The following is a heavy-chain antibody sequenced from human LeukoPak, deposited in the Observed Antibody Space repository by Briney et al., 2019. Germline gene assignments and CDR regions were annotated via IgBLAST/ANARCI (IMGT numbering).Heavy chain of an antibody. Sequence: QSGGSLSLSCAASGFTFSSYDMSWVRQPPGKGLEWVADINGSGSSTYYDDSVKGRFTISIDNSKNTLYLKMNSLRAEDTAVYYCAKDSADTAMCRGAFDIWGQGTMVTVSS. D-gene: IGHD5-18*01. V-gene: IGHV3-23*02. CDR2: INGSGSST. CDR1: GFTFSSYD. CDR3: AKDSADTAMCRGAFDI. J-gene: IGHJ3*02.